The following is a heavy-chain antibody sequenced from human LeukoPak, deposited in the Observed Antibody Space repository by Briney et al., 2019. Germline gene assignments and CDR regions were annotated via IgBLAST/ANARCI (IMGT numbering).Heavy chain of an antibody. D-gene: IGHD6-13*01. CDR2: IYTSRST. CDR1: GGSISSGSYY. CDR3: AREGIAAAEIDY. Sequence: SETLSLTCTVSGGSISSGSYYWSWIRPPAGKGLEWIGRIYTSRSTNYNPSLNSRVTISVDTSKNQFSLKLSSVTAADTAVYYCAREGIAAAEIDYWGQGTLVTVSS. J-gene: IGHJ4*02. V-gene: IGHV4-61*02.